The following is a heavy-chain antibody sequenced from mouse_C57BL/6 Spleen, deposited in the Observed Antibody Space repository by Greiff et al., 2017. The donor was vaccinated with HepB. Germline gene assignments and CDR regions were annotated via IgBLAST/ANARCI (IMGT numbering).Heavy chain of an antibody. D-gene: IGHD3-2*02. CDR3: ARRVGAQATYGLMDY. CDR2: IWSGGST. J-gene: IGHJ4*01. CDR1: GFSLTSYG. Sequence: QVQLQQSGPGLVQPSQSLSITCTVSGFSLTSYGVHWVRPSPGKGLEWLGVIWSGGSTDYNAAFISSLSISKNNYKSQVFFKMNSLQADDTAIDYCARRVGAQATYGLMDYWGQGTSVTGSS. V-gene: IGHV2-2*01.